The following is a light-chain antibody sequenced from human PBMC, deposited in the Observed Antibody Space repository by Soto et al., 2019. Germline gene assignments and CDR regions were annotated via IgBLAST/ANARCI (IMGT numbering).Light chain of an antibody. V-gene: IGKV1-39*01. J-gene: IGKJ2*01. CDR2: GAT. CDR3: QQSYRSPYT. CDR1: QSINIY. Sequence: NQMTQSPSSLSASVGDSVTVTCRASQSINIYLNWYQQKPGKAPTLLIFGATSLQSGVPSRFTGGGSRTDFTLTISSLQPEDFATYYCQQSYRSPYTVGQGTKLEIK.